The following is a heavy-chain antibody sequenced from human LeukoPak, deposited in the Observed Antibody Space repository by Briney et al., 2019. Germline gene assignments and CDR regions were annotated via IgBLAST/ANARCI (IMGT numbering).Heavy chain of an antibody. V-gene: IGHV4-39*01. Sequence: PSETLSLTCTVSGDSVSSSSYYWGWIRQPPGKGLEWIGSIYYSGSTYYNPSLKSRVTISIDTSKNQFSLKLSSVTAAETAIYYCARCIAVAGTNLPGAAFDIWGQGTMVTVSS. D-gene: IGHD6-19*01. CDR1: GDSVSSSSYY. J-gene: IGHJ3*02. CDR3: ARCIAVAGTNLPGAAFDI. CDR2: IYYSGST.